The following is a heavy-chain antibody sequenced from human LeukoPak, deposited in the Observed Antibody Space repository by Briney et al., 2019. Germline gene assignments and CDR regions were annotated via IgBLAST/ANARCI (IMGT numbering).Heavy chain of an antibody. CDR3: ARDLGYCSSTSCSSVYFDY. J-gene: IGHJ4*02. CDR1: GGSISSGSYY. D-gene: IGHD2-2*01. Sequence: PSETLSLTCTVSGGSISSGSYYWVWIRQPPGKGLEWIGSIYYSGSTYYNPSLKSRVTISVDTSKNQFSLKLSSVTAADTAVYYCARDLGYCSSTSCSSVYFDYWGQGTLVTVSS. CDR2: IYYSGST. V-gene: IGHV4-39*07.